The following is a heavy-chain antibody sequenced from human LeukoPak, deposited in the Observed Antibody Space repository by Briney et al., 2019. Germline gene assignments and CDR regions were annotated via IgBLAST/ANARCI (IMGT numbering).Heavy chain of an antibody. D-gene: IGHD3-22*01. CDR3: ARATHYYASSGYDY. V-gene: IGHV3-20*04. CDR2: IYCNGGRT. CDR1: GFTFNDYG. J-gene: IGHJ4*02. Sequence: PGGSLRLSCAASGFTFNDYGKSWVRQAPGKGLEWVSGIYCNGGRTGYADSVKGRFTISRDNDKHFLYLQMNILRAEDTALYYFARATHYYASSGYDYWGQGTLVTVSS.